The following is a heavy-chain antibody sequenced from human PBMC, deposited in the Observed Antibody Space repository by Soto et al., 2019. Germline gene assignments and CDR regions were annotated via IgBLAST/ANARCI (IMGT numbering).Heavy chain of an antibody. D-gene: IGHD3-9*01. J-gene: IGHJ4*02. Sequence: PSETLSLTCTVSGGSISSYYCSWIRQPPGKGLEWIGYIYYSGSTNYNPSLKSRVTISVDTSKSQFSLKLNSVTAADSAVYFCGRLEGLATISYYFDFWGQRALVTVSS. CDR1: GGSISSYY. V-gene: IGHV4-59*08. CDR3: GRLEGLATISYYFDF. CDR2: IYYSGST.